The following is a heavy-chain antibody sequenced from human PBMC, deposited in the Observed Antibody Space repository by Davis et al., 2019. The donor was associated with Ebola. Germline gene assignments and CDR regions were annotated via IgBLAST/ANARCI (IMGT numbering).Heavy chain of an antibody. CDR3: ARGKEWRDDVKNWFDP. J-gene: IGHJ5*02. CDR2: IRGGGDRT. Sequence: PGGSLRLSCAASGFTFSSYAMSWVRQAPGKGLEWVSAIRGGGDRTYYADSVKGRFTISRDNSKNTVYLQMNSLRAEDTAVYYCARGKEWRDDVKNWFDPWGQGTLVTVSS. D-gene: IGHD3-16*01. CDR1: GFTFSSYA. V-gene: IGHV3-23*01.